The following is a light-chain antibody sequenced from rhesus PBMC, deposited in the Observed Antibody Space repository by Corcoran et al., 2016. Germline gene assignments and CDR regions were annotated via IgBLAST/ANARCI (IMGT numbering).Light chain of an antibody. V-gene: IGLV3S11*01. CDR1: VLRTYY. CDR2: GNT. J-gene: IGLJ1*01. Sequence: SSGLTQAPAMSVALGQVVRMTCQGDVLRTYYASWYQQKSGQVPVMVMYGNTNRPLEIPGRFSGSWADDTASLIITGAQAEDEADYFCGAWGRNGNFFIFGGGTRLTVL. CDR3: GAWGRNGNFFI.